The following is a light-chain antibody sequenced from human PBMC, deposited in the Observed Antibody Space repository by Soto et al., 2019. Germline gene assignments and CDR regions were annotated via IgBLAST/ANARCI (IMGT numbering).Light chain of an antibody. CDR2: GAS. V-gene: IGKV3-20*01. Sequence: EIVLTQSPGTLSLSPGERATLSCRASQSVSSSYLAWYQQKPGQAPRLLIYGASSRATGIPDRFSGRGSGRDFTLTITRLEPEDFAVYYCQQYGGSPWTFGQGTKVEIK. CDR3: QQYGGSPWT. CDR1: QSVSSSY. J-gene: IGKJ1*01.